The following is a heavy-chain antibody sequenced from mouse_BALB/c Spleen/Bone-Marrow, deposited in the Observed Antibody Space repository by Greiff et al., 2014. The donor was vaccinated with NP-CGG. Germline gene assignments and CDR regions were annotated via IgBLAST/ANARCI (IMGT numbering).Heavy chain of an antibody. D-gene: IGHD4-1*01. J-gene: IGHJ2*01. CDR2: IYPGDGDT. Sequence: QVQLQQSGAELVRPGSSVKISCKASGYAFSSYWMHWVKQRPGQGLEWIGQIYPGDGDTNYNGKFKGKATLTADKSSSTAYMQLSSLTSEDSAVYFCARERNWADYWGQGTTRKVSS. CDR1: GYAFSSYW. CDR3: ARERNWADY. V-gene: IGHV1-80*01.